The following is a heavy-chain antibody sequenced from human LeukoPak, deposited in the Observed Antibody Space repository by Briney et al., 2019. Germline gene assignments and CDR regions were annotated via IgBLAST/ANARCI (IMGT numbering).Heavy chain of an antibody. D-gene: IGHD2-15*01. Sequence: PSETLSLTCTVSGYSISSGYYWGWIRQPPGKGLEWIGSIYHSGSTYYNPSLKSRVTISVDTSKNQFSLKLSSVTAADTAVYYCARDRSYCSGGSCSYYFDYWGQGTLVTVSS. CDR2: IYHSGST. CDR3: ARDRSYCSGGSCSYYFDY. CDR1: GYSISSGYY. J-gene: IGHJ4*02. V-gene: IGHV4-38-2*02.